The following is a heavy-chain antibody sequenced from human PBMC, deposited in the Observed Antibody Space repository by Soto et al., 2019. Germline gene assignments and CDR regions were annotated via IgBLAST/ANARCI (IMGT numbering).Heavy chain of an antibody. V-gene: IGHV1-46*03. CDR1: GYTFTRYY. CDR2: INPSGGST. CDR3: ARGRGSWYYFDY. D-gene: IGHD6-13*01. J-gene: IGHJ4*02. Sequence: QVQLVQSGAEVKKPGASVKVSCKASGYTFTRYYMHWVRQAPGQGLEWMGIINPSGGSTSYAQKFQVRVTMTRDTSTSTVYMELSSLRSEDTAVYYCARGRGSWYYFDYWGQGTLVTVSS.